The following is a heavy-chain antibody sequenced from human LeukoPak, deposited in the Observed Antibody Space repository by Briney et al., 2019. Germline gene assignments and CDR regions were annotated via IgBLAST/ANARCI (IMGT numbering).Heavy chain of an antibody. Sequence: SETLSLACAVYGGSFSGYYWSWIRQPPGKGLEWIGEINHSGSTNYNPSLKSRVTISVDTSKNQFSLKLSPVTAADTAVYYCASESVAVALPDYWGQGTLVTVSS. J-gene: IGHJ4*02. D-gene: IGHD6-19*01. CDR1: GGSFSGYY. V-gene: IGHV4-34*01. CDR2: INHSGST. CDR3: ASESVAVALPDY.